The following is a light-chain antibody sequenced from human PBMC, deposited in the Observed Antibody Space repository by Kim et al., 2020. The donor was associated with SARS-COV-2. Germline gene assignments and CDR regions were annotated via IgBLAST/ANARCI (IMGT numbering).Light chain of an antibody. CDR2: KVS. CDR3: MKGTHWPFT. V-gene: IGKV2-30*01. CDR1: KSLVYSEEKIY. J-gene: IGKJ3*01. Sequence: QPASISCRSSKSLVYSEEKIYLIWFHQRPGKPPRRLIYKVSTGDAGVPDSFRGGGSGTDFTLKISGVEGEDVGVYYCMKGTHWPFTFGPGTKVNIK.